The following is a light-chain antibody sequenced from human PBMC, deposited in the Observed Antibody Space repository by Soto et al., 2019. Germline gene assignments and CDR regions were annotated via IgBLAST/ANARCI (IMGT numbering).Light chain of an antibody. J-gene: IGKJ1*01. CDR2: GAS. V-gene: IGKV3-15*01. CDR3: QPYNNWPGT. CDR1: QSVSSN. Sequence: EIVMTQSPATLSVSPGERATLSCRASQSVSSNLAWYQQKPGQAPRLLIYGASTRATGIPARFSGSGSGTEFTLTISILQSEDFAVYYCQPYNNWPGTFGQGTKVEI.